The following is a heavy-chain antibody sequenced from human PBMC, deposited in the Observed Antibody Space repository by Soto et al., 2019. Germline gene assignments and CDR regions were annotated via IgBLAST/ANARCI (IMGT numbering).Heavy chain of an antibody. Sequence: WGSLRLSCAASGFTFSSYAVVWGRQAPGKGLEWVSAVSGIGGSTYYADAGRGRFTISRDNSKNTLYLQMNSRRAEDTAVDYCAKDLYGYVWGSCRSFDYWGQGTLVTVSS. CDR3: AKDLYGYVWGSCRSFDY. V-gene: IGHV3-23*01. CDR2: VSGIGGST. CDR1: GFTFSSYA. D-gene: IGHD3-16*02. J-gene: IGHJ4*02.